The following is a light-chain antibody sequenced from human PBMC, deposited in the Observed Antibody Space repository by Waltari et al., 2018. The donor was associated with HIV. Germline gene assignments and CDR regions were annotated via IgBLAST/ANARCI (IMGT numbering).Light chain of an antibody. CDR2: DVS. CDR1: SPDVGCSTY. CDR3: NSYTTSSTLHVV. J-gene: IGLJ2*01. Sequence: QSALTQPASVSGSPGQSIPVPCPGTSPDVGCSTYLPWFQHHPGKAPKPMIYDVSNRPSGVSNRFSGSKSGNTASLTISGLQAEDEADYYCNSYTTSSTLHVVFGGGTKLTVL. V-gene: IGLV2-14*03.